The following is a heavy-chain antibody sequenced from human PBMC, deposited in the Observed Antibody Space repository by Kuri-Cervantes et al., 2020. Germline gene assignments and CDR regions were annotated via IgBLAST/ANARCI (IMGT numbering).Heavy chain of an antibody. Sequence: ASVKVSCKASDYTFTSYGIGWVRQAPGQGLEWMGWISAYNGNTNYAQKLQGRVTMTTDTSTSTAYMELSRLRSDDTAVYYCARDSRYWWGGYGMDVWGQGTTVTVSS. J-gene: IGHJ6*02. CDR2: ISAYNGNT. V-gene: IGHV1-18*01. D-gene: IGHD2-15*01. CDR3: ARDSRYWWGGYGMDV. CDR1: DYTFTSYG.